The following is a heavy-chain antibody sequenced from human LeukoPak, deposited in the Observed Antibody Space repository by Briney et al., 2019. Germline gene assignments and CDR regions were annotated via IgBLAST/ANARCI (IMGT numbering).Heavy chain of an antibody. CDR1: GVSIRSSTTYY. Sequence: SETLSLTCTVSGVSIRSSTTYYWGWIRQPPGKGLEWIGSVYYSGSTYYNPSLKSRVTISVDTSKNPFSLKLRSVTAADTAVYYCARSREYFDSSGYYPLVDYWGQGTLVTVSS. V-gene: IGHV4-39*01. CDR2: VYYSGST. D-gene: IGHD3-22*01. J-gene: IGHJ4*02. CDR3: ARSREYFDSSGYYPLVDY.